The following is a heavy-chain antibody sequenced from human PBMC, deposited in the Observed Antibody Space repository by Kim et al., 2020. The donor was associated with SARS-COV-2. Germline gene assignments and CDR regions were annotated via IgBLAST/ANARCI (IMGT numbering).Heavy chain of an antibody. D-gene: IGHD4-4*01. CDR1: GFTFSNYA. CDR3: ARAAHTVTTGGSVDV. CDR2: ISYEGSNK. J-gene: IGHJ6*02. V-gene: IGHV3-30-3*01. Sequence: GGSLRLSCAASGFTFSNYAMHWVRQAPGQGLEWVAVISYEGSNKYYADSVKGRFTISRDNSKNTLYLQINSLRAEDTAVYYCARAAHTVTTGGSVDVWGQGTTVTVSS.